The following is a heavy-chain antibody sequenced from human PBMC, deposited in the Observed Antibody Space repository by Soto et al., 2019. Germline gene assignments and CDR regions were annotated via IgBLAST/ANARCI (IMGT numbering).Heavy chain of an antibody. Sequence: QVQLVQSGAEVKKPGASVKVSCKASGYTFSNYAVSWVRQAPGQGLEWMGWISAYNGNTNYAQKLQDRVTMTTDTSTSTAYMELRRLRSDDTAMYYCARKDISGTTDYWGQGTLVTVSS. D-gene: IGHD1-7*01. CDR3: ARKDISGTTDY. V-gene: IGHV1-18*01. CDR1: GYTFSNYA. CDR2: ISAYNGNT. J-gene: IGHJ4*02.